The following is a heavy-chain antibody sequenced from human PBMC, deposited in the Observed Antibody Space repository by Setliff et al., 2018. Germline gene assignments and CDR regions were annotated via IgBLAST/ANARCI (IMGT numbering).Heavy chain of an antibody. CDR2: IYCSGST. J-gene: IGHJ3*02. V-gene: IGHV4-39*01. D-gene: IGHD3-3*01. CDR3: AGRSNLGATIFSGAFDI. Sequence: SDTLSLTCTVPGGTISSRSSYWVWIRQPPGKGLEWSGRIYCSGSTSYNPSLKSRVTISIDTSKNPFTLSRISVTAANTAVYYCAGRSNLGATIFSGAFDIWGQGTMGTVSS. CDR1: GGTISSRSSY.